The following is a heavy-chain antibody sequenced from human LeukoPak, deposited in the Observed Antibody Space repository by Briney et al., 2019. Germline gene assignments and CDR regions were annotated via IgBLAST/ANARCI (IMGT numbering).Heavy chain of an antibody. D-gene: IGHD3-9*01. CDR1: GFTFSSYS. CDR3: ARAIGDILTGYYLPLYYFDY. V-gene: IGHV3-48*02. J-gene: IGHJ4*02. CDR2: ISSSSSTI. Sequence: QPGGSLRLSCAASGFTFSSYSMNWVRQAPGKGLEWVSYISSSSSTIYYADSVKGRFTISRDNAKNSLYLQMNSLRDEDTAVYYCARAIGDILTGYYLPLYYFDYWGQGTLVTVSS.